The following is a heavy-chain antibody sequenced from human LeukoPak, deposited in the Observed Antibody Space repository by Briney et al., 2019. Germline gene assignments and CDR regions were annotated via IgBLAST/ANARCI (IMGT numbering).Heavy chain of an antibody. CDR2: ISGSGDST. Sequence: GGSLRLSCAASGFTFNSYAMTWVRQAPAKGLEWVSAISGSGDSTYYTDSVRGRFTISRDNSKNTLYLQMNSLRAEDTAVYYCSKGRTVTGTLALDYWGQGTLVTVSS. V-gene: IGHV3-23*01. CDR1: GFTFNSYA. CDR3: SKGRTVTGTLALDY. D-gene: IGHD6-19*01. J-gene: IGHJ4*02.